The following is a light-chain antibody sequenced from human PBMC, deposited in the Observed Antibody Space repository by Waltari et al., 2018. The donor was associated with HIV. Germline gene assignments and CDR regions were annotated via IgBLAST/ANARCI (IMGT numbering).Light chain of an antibody. Sequence: QSVLTQPPSVSGAPGQWVSISCTGNNSNIGAGFDVHWYQQLPGSAPNLLIYLNNNRPSGVPARCSGSKSGTSASLAITVRQTEDEADYYCQSYDGSLLEVFGTGTKVSVL. CDR2: LNN. CDR1: NSNIGAGFD. J-gene: IGLJ1*01. V-gene: IGLV1-40*01. CDR3: QSYDGSLLEV.